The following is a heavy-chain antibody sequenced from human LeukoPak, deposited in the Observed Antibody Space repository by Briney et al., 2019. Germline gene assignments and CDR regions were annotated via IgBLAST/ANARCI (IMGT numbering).Heavy chain of an antibody. J-gene: IGHJ6*02. D-gene: IGHD5-18*01. Sequence: GGSLRLSCAASGFTFSSYGMHWVRQAPGKGLEWVAVISYGGSNKYYADSVKGRFTISRDNSKNTLYLQMNSLRAEDTAVYYCAKAEFRDTAMPSYYYYGMDVWGQGTTVTVSS. CDR2: ISYGGSNK. V-gene: IGHV3-30*18. CDR1: GFTFSSYG. CDR3: AKAEFRDTAMPSYYYYGMDV.